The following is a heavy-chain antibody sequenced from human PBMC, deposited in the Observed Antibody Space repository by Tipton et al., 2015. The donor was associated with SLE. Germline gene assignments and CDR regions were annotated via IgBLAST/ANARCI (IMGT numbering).Heavy chain of an antibody. D-gene: IGHD6-13*01. V-gene: IGHV3-9*01. Sequence: SLRLSCAASGFTFDDYAMHWVRQAPGKGLEWVPGISWNSGSIGYADSVKGRFTISRDNAKNSLYLQMNSLRAEDTALYYCARVIAAPPYGMDVWGQGTTVTVSS. CDR1: GFTFDDYA. CDR3: ARVIAAPPYGMDV. CDR2: ISWNSGSI. J-gene: IGHJ6*02.